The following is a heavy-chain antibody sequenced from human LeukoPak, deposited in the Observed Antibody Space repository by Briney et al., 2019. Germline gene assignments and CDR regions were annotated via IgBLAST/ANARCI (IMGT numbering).Heavy chain of an antibody. D-gene: IGHD1-26*01. CDR2: INHSGST. CDR1: GGSFSGYY. V-gene: IGHV4-34*01. Sequence: SETLSLTCAVYGGSFSGYYWSWIRQPPGKGLEWIGEINHSGSTNYNPSLKSRVTISVDTSKNQFSLKLSSVTAADTAVYYCARSEWELNYFDYWGQGTLVTVSS. CDR3: ARSEWELNYFDY. J-gene: IGHJ4*02.